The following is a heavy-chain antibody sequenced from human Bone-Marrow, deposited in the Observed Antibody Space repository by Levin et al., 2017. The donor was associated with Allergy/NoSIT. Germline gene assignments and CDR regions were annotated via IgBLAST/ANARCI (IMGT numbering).Heavy chain of an antibody. J-gene: IGHJ2*01. D-gene: IGHD6-19*01. CDR1: GGTFTKYA. V-gene: IGHV1-69*13. CDR3: ATRSRPAQRLAYWDLDL. CDR2: IIPVFPTK. Sequence: EASVKVSCRASGGTFTKYAISWVRQAPGQGLEWMGGIIPVFPTKTYAQKFQDRLTFSADESTTTAYMELSGLRSDDTAMYFCATRSRPAQRLAYWDLDLWGRGTLVTVSS.